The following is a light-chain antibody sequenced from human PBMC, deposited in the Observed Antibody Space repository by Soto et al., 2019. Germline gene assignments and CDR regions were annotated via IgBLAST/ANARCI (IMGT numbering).Light chain of an antibody. J-gene: IGLJ1*01. Sequence: QSALTQPASVSGSPGQSITISCTGTSRDVGIYNLVSWYQLHPGKVPKLIIHEDTKRPSGISSRFSGSESGITAFLTISGLQAEDEADYYCCSYAGSSTYVFGTGTKVTVL. CDR1: SRDVGIYNL. CDR3: CSYAGSSTYV. V-gene: IGLV2-23*01. CDR2: EDT.